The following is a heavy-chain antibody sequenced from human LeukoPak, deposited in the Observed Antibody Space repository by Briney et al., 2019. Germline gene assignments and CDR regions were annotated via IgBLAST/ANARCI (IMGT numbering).Heavy chain of an antibody. Sequence: SETLSLTCTVSGDSISNADSHWAWIRQPPGKGLEWIGSIYYSGKTYYDPSLRSRFTMSVDTSRNQFSLKLISVTAADTAVYYCARGSGYGNNDYWGQGTLVTVSS. CDR1: GDSISNADSH. CDR3: ARGSGYGNNDY. D-gene: IGHD5-12*01. CDR2: IYYSGKT. J-gene: IGHJ4*02. V-gene: IGHV4-39*01.